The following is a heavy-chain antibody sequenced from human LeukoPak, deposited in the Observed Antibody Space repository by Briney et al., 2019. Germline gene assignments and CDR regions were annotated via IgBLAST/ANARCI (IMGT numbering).Heavy chain of an antibody. CDR1: GFTISGFA. J-gene: IGHJ4*02. CDR3: ARDPSGWYFVDY. D-gene: IGHD6-19*01. V-gene: IGHV3-21*01. CDR2: ISGPSSHT. Sequence: PGGSLRLSCIASGFTISGFAMIWVRQAPGKGLQWVSAISGPSSHTYYADSVRGRFTISRDNAKNSLYLQMNSLRAEDTAVYYCARDPSGWYFVDYWGQGTLVTVSS.